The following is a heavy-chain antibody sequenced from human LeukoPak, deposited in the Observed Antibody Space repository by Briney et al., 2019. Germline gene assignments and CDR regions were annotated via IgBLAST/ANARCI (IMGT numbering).Heavy chain of an antibody. V-gene: IGHV1-46*01. CDR2: INPSGGST. CDR1: GSTFTRYY. CDR3: ARDYGDVRGFDY. D-gene: IGHD4-17*01. Sequence: ALVKVSCKASGSTFTRYYIHWVRQAPEQGLDWMGIINPSGGSTSYAQKFQGRVTMTRDTSTSTVYMELSSLRSEDTAVYYCARDYGDVRGFDYWGQGTLVTVSS. J-gene: IGHJ4*02.